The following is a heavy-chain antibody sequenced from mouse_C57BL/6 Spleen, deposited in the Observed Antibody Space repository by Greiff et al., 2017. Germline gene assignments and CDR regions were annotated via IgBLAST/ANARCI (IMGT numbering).Heavy chain of an antibody. V-gene: IGHV2-2*01. Sequence: QVQLKQSGPGLVQPSQSLSITCTVSGFSLTSYGVHWVRQSPGKGLEWLGVIWSGGSTDYNAAFISRLSISKDNSKSQVFFKMNSLQADDTAIYYCASYYDYDGGYWYFDVWGTGTTVTVSS. CDR2: IWSGGST. CDR3: ASYYDYDGGYWYFDV. D-gene: IGHD2-4*01. J-gene: IGHJ1*03. CDR1: GFSLTSYG.